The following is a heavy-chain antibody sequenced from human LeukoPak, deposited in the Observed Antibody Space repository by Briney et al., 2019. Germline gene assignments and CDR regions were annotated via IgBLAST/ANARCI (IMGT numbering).Heavy chain of an antibody. D-gene: IGHD3-22*01. CDR2: IYHSGST. Sequence: SETLSLTCIVSGYSINSGYHWGWIRQPPGKGLEWIGSIYHSGSTYYNPSLKSRVTVSIDTSKNQFSLKLSSVTAADTAVYYCARHYLYDTSGDGTYYFDYWGQGTLVTVSS. J-gene: IGHJ4*02. CDR3: ARHYLYDTSGDGTYYFDY. CDR1: GYSINSGYH. V-gene: IGHV4-38-2*02.